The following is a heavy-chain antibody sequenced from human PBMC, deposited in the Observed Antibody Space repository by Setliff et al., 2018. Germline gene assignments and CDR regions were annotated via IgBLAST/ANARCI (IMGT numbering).Heavy chain of an antibody. CDR2: INPHSGGT. CDR3: ARAWYDNSGYYYENYYYFMDV. J-gene: IGHJ6*03. CDR1: GYSFTDYY. Sequence: ASVKVSCKASGYSFTDYYIHWVRQAPGQGLEWVGWINPHSGGTTFARKFQGGVTMTRDTSISTAHMELSSLRSDDTAVYYCARAWYDNSGYYYENYYYFMDVWGKGTTVTVSS. D-gene: IGHD3-22*01. V-gene: IGHV1-2*02.